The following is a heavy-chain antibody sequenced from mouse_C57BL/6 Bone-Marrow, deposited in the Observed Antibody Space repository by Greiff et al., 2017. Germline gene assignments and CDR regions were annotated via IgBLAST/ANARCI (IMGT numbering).Heavy chain of an antibody. V-gene: IGHV1-64*01. CDR3: ARRRYYGSDCDFDV. Sequence: VQLQQPGAELVKPGASVKLSCKASGYTFTSYWMHWVKQRPGQGLEWIGMLHPNSGSTNYNEKFKSKATLTVAKSSSTAYMQLSSLTSEDAAVYYCARRRYYGSDCDFDVWGTGNTVTVSA. J-gene: IGHJ1*03. CDR2: LHPNSGST. D-gene: IGHD1-1*01. CDR1: GYTFTSYW.